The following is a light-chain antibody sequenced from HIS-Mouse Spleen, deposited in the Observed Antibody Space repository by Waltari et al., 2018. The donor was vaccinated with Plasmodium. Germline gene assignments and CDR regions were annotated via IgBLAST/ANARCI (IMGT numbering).Light chain of an antibody. V-gene: IGLV2-23*03. CDR1: SSDVGSYNL. CDR2: EGS. J-gene: IGLJ2*01. CDR3: CSYAGSSTFVV. Sequence: SALTQPASVSGSPGQSITISCTGPSSDVGSYNLFSSYQQHPGKAPKLMIYEGSKRPSGVSNRFSGSKSGNTASLTISGLQAEDEADYYCCSYAGSSTFVVFGGGTKLTVL.